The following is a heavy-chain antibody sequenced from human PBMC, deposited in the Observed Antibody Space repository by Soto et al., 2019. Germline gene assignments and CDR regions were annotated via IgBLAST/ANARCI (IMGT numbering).Heavy chain of an antibody. Sequence: XGTLSLTCTVSGGSISSSSYYWGWIRQPPGKGLEWIGSIYYSGSTYYNPSPKSRVTISVDTSKNQFSLKLSSVTAADTAVYYCARGGQYGSGSYRYYYYGMDVWGQGTTVTVSS. V-gene: IGHV4-39*01. D-gene: IGHD3-10*01. J-gene: IGHJ6*02. CDR2: IYYSGST. CDR3: ARGGQYGSGSYRYYYYGMDV. CDR1: GGSISSSSYY.